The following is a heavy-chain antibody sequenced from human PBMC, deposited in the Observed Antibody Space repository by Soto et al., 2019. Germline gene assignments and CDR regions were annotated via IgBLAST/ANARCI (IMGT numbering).Heavy chain of an antibody. CDR2: IYYSGST. CDR3: ARVVRGYSYGLRDY. D-gene: IGHD5-18*01. CDR1: GGSISSGDYY. Sequence: SETLSLTXTVSGGSISSGDYYWSWIRQPPGKGLEWIGYIYYSGSTYYNPSLKSRVTISVDTSKNQFSLKLSSVTAADTAVYYCARVVRGYSYGLRDYWGQGTLVTVSS. J-gene: IGHJ4*02. V-gene: IGHV4-30-4*01.